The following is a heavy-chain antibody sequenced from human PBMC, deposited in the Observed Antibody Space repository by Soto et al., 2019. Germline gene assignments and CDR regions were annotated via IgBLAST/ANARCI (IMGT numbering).Heavy chain of an antibody. D-gene: IGHD1-26*01. CDR2: MSYDGSDT. V-gene: IGHV3-33*08. CDR1: GFIFSNNG. J-gene: IGHJ4*02. Sequence: GGSLRLSCVGSGFIFSNNGMHWVRQTPGKGLEWVAFMSYDGSDTFYADSVKGRFTISRDDSKNTLYLQMNSLKTEDTAVYYCTTDHGSQVGATLDYWGQGTLVTVSS. CDR3: TTDHGSQVGATLDY.